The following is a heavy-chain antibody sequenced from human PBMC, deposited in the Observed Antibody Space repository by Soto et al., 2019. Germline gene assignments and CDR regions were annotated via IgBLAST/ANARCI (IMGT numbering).Heavy chain of an antibody. Sequence: FGDPVTPYYWLWIRQPPGKGLEWIGYIYYDGSTSYNPSLRSRVTISVDTSKNQFSLILSSVTSADTAVYYCARDQLSSGLYVWFDPWGQGTLVTVS. V-gene: IGHV4-59*02. D-gene: IGHD6-25*01. J-gene: IGHJ5*02. CDR2: IYYDGST. CDR3: ARDQLSSGLYVWFDP. CDR1: GDPVTPYY.